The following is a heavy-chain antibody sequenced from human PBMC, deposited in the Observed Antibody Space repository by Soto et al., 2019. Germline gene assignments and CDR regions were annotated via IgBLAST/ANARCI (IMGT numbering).Heavy chain of an antibody. J-gene: IGHJ4*02. CDR3: ARDLGEASAI. Sequence: EVQLVESGGDLVKPGGSLRLSCAASGFPFRSSSLNWVRQAPGKGLEWVSSISSSSSYIYYADSVKGRFTISRDNAKNSQYLQMNSLRADDTAVYYCARDLGEASAIWGQGTLVTVSS. D-gene: IGHD3-10*01. CDR2: ISSSSSYI. V-gene: IGHV3-21*01. CDR1: GFPFRSSS.